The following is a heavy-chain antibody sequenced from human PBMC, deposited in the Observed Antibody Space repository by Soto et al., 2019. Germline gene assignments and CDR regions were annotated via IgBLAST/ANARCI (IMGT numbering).Heavy chain of an antibody. CDR3: TGYCSSTSCHPLY. CDR1: GFTFSSYS. J-gene: IGHJ4*02. V-gene: IGHV3-48*01. CDR2: NSSSSSSI. Sequence: GGSLRLSCAASGFTFSSYSMNWVRQAPGKGLEWVSYNSSSSSSIYYADSVKGRITISRDNAKKSLYLQMNSLRAEDTAVYYCTGYCSSTSCHPLYWGQGTLVTVSS. D-gene: IGHD2-2*01.